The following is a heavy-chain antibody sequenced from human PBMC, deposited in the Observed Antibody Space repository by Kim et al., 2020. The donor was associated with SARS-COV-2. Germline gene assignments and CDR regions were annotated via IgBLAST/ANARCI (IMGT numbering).Heavy chain of an antibody. D-gene: IGHD3-9*01. V-gene: IGHV3-9*01. CDR2: ISWNSGSI. J-gene: IGHJ3*02. Sequence: GGSLRLSCAASGFTFDDYAMHWVRQAPGKGLEWVSGISWNSGSIGYADSVKGRFTISRDNAKNSLYLQMNSLRAEDTALYYCAKEGSTRYFDWLSHAFDIWGQGTMVTVSS. CDR1: GFTFDDYA. CDR3: AKEGSTRYFDWLSHAFDI.